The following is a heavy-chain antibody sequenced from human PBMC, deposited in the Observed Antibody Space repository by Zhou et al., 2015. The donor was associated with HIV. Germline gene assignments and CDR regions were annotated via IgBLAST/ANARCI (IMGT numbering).Heavy chain of an antibody. Sequence: QVQLVQSGTEVKPPGSSVKVSCKASGGTFNTYEISWVRQAPGQGLVWMGGIIPLFGKPNYAQKFLGRVTITADPTTKTAYMELRSLRSEDTAMYYCARDRGGXARPGWRYFDLWGLAPSSLSP. CDR2: IIPLFGKP. J-gene: IGHJ2*01. CDR3: ARDRGGXARPGWRYFDL. D-gene: IGHD6-6*01. V-gene: IGHV1-69*01. CDR1: GGTFNTYE.